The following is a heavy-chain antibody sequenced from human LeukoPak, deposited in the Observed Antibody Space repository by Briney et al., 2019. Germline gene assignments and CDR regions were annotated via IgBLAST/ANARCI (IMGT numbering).Heavy chain of an antibody. Sequence: KPSETLSLTCAVYGGSFSGYYWGWIRQPPGKGLEWIGEINHSGSTNYNPSLKSRVSISVDSSKNQFSLKVSSVTAADTAVYYCARGSDTAAGLYWGQGTLDTVSS. D-gene: IGHD6-13*01. V-gene: IGHV4-34*01. J-gene: IGHJ4*02. CDR3: ARGSDTAAGLY. CDR1: GGSFSGYY. CDR2: INHSGST.